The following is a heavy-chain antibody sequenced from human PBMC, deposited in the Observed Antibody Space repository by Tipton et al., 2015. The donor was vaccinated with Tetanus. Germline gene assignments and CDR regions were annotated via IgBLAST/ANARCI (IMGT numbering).Heavy chain of an antibody. D-gene: IGHD2-2*01. Sequence: TLSLTCTVSGGSISSYYWSWIRQPPGKGLEWIGYIYYSGSTNYNPSLKSRVTISVDTSKNQFSLKLSSVTAADTAVYYCASSEGRVVSGSCCYASVDVWGKGTPVTVSS. CDR2: IYYSGST. J-gene: IGHJ6*04. CDR1: GGSISSYY. CDR3: ASSEGRVVSGSCCYASVDV. V-gene: IGHV4-59*01.